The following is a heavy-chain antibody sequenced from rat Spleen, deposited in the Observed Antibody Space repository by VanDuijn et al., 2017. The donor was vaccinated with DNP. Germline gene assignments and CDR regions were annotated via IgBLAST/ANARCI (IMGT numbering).Heavy chain of an antibody. Sequence: EVQLVESGGGLVQPGRSLKLSCAASGFTFSDYYMAWVRQAPTKGLEWVASISYDGGSTYYRDSVKGRFTISRDNAKSSLYLQMDSLRSEDTATYYCVRVNWVPDYWGQGVMVTVSS. D-gene: IGHD5-1*01. CDR2: ISYDGGST. V-gene: IGHV5-20*01. CDR3: VRVNWVPDY. CDR1: GFTFSDYY. J-gene: IGHJ2*01.